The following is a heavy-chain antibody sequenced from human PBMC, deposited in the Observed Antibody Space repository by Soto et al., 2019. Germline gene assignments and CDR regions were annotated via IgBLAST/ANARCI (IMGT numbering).Heavy chain of an antibody. CDR1: GGSISSSSYY. CDR3: ARLPAAMLYYFDY. D-gene: IGHD2-2*01. J-gene: IGHJ4*02. CDR2: IYYSGST. Sequence: SETLSLTCTVSGGSISSSSYYWGWIRQPPGKGLEWIGSIYYSGSTYYNPSLKSRVTISVDTSKNQFSLKLSSVTAADTAVYYCARLPAAMLYYFDYWGQGTLVTVSS. V-gene: IGHV4-39*01.